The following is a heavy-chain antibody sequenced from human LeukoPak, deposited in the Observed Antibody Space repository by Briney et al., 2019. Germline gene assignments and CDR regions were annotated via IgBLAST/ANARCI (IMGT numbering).Heavy chain of an antibody. D-gene: IGHD5-24*01. CDR3: ARDDGYAAFDY. CDR1: GFTFSSYA. Sequence: GRSLRLSCAASGFTFSSYAMHWVRQAPGKGLEWVAVISYDGSNKYYADSVKGRFTISRDNSKNTLYLQMNSLRAEDTAVYYRARDDGYAAFDYWGQGTLVTVSS. J-gene: IGHJ4*02. V-gene: IGHV3-30-3*01. CDR2: ISYDGSNK.